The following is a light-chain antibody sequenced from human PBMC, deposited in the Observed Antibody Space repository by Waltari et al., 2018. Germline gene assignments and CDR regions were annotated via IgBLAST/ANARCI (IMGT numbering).Light chain of an antibody. Sequence: QSVLTQPPSASGAPGQSVTIPCSGSSSNIGSNYVYWYQQLSGKAPKLLIYNNNQRPSGVPDRFSGSKSGTSASLAISGLQSKDEADYYCSTWDSSLSDDVFGSGTKLTVL. CDR3: STWDSSLSDDV. V-gene: IGLV1-47*02. CDR1: SSNIGSNY. CDR2: NNN. J-gene: IGLJ6*01.